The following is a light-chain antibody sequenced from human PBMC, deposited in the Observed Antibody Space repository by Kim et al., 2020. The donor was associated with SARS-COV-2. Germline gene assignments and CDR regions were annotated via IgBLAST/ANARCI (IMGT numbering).Light chain of an antibody. CDR1: QSVRGN. CDR3: QQYNNWPPWT. CDR2: GAS. J-gene: IGKJ1*01. Sequence: SLGEQATLSCRASQSVRGNLAWYQQKPGQAPRLLIYGASTRAAGIPARFSGSGSGTDFTLTISSLQSEDFAVYTCQQYNNWPPWTFGQGTKVDIK. V-gene: IGKV3-15*01.